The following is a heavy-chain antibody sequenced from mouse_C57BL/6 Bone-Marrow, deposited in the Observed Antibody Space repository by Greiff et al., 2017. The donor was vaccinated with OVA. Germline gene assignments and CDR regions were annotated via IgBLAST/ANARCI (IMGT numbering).Heavy chain of an antibody. D-gene: IGHD1-1*01. CDR3: ARRALRYCYAMDY. CDR2: IHPNSGST. CDR1: GYTFTSYW. Sequence: VQLQQPGAELVKPGASVKLSCKASGYTFTSYWMHWVKQRPGQGLEWIGMIHPNSGSTNYNEKFKSKATLTVDKSSSTAYMQLSSLTSEDSAVYYWARRALRYCYAMDYWGQGTSVTVSS. J-gene: IGHJ4*01. V-gene: IGHV1-64*01.